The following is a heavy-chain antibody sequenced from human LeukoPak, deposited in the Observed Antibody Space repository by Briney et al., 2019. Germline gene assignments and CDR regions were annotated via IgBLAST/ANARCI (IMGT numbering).Heavy chain of an antibody. Sequence: SVKVSCKASGGTFSSYAISWVRQAPGQGLEWMGGIIPIFGTANYAQKFQGRVTITADESTSTAYMELSSLRSEDTAVYYCATVAGSYYPPDYWGQGTLVTVSS. J-gene: IGHJ4*02. D-gene: IGHD3-10*01. CDR2: IIPIFGTA. CDR3: ATVAGSYYPPDY. V-gene: IGHV1-69*13. CDR1: GGTFSSYA.